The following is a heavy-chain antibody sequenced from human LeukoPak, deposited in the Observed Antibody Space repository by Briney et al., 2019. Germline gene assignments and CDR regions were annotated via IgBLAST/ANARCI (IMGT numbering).Heavy chain of an antibody. V-gene: IGHV4-34*01. J-gene: IGHJ6*03. D-gene: IGHD2-8*01. CDR3: ARGLLGYCTNGVCPNYYYMDV. Sequence: SETLSLTCAVYGGSFSGYYWSWIRQPPGEALEWTGEIYHSGSTNYNPSLTSRVTISVDTSKNQFSLKLRYVAAADTAVYYCARGLLGYCTNGVCPNYYYMDVWGKGTTVTVSS. CDR1: GGSFSGYY. CDR2: IYHSGST.